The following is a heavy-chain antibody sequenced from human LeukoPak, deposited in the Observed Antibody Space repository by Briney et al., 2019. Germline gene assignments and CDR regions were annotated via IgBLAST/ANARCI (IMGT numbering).Heavy chain of an antibody. CDR1: GFTFSRHC. CDR3: ARDEEQLNI. D-gene: IGHD6-19*01. J-gene: IGHJ3*02. V-gene: IGHV3-7*04. CDR2: IKENGNEK. Sequence: GGSLRLSCGAPGFTFSRHCMSWVRQAPGKGLEWVAKIKENGNEKFYADSVKGRFTISRDSAKNSLFLQMDSLTVDDTAVYYCARDEEQLNIWGQGTMVTVSS.